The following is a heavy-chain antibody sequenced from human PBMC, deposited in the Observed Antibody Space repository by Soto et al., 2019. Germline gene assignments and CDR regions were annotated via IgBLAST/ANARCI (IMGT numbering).Heavy chain of an antibody. CDR1: GSPFSDYA. J-gene: IGHJ4*02. Sequence: GGSLRLSCVDSGSPFSDYAMSWVRQAQGKGLEWVSVIYSDGSTYYAGSVKGRFTISRDNSKNTLYLQMNGLRAEDTAVYYCLGHDYGAFWGQGTLVTVPS. CDR2: IYSDGST. V-gene: IGHV3-23*03. CDR3: LGHDYGAF.